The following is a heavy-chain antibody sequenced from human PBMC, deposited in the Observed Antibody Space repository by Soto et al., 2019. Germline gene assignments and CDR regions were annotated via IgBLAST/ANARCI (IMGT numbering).Heavy chain of an antibody. J-gene: IGHJ5*02. D-gene: IGHD3-10*01. V-gene: IGHV1-18*01. CDR3: ARYYGSGSYSPWFDP. CDR2: ISAYNGNT. Sequence: QVQLVQSGAEVKKPGASVKVSCKASGYTFTSYGISWVRQAPGQGLEWMGWISAYNGNTNYAQKLQGRVTMTTDTSTSTAYRELRSLRSDDTAVYYCARYYGSGSYSPWFDPWGQGTLVTVSS. CDR1: GYTFTSYG.